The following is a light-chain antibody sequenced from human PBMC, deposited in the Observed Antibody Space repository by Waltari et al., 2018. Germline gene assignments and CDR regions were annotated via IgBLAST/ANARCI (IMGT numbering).Light chain of an antibody. Sequence: EIVMTQPPATLSVSPVQRATISCRASQRISSNLAWYQQKPGQAPRLLIYGASTRAPGIPFRFSGSGSGTDFTLTISSLQSEDFAIYYCQQYNNCPFTFGQGTKLEIK. CDR1: QRISSN. J-gene: IGKJ2*01. CDR2: GAS. V-gene: IGKV3-15*01. CDR3: QQYNNCPFT.